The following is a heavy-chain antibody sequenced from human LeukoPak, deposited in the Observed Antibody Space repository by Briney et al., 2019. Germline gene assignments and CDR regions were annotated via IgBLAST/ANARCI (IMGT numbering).Heavy chain of an antibody. CDR3: AKGRGDPYYFDY. J-gene: IGHJ4*01. Sequence: GGSMRLSCAASGFTFSSYVMYWVRQAPGKGLEWVSGISDSGYTTYHIDAVKGRFGISRDNTRDTLYLQMDSLRADDTAVYYCAKGRGDPYYFDYWGQGLLVTVSS. D-gene: IGHD3-10*01. V-gene: IGHV3-23*01. CDR1: GFTFSSYV. CDR2: ISDSGYTT.